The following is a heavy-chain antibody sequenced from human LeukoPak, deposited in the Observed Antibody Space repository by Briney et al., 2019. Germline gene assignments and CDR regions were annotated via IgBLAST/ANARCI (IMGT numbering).Heavy chain of an antibody. CDR1: GYTFTSYY. V-gene: IGHV1-46*01. CDR2: IDPSGGST. Sequence: ASVKVSCKASGYTFTSYYMHWVRQAPGQGLEWMGIIDPSGGSTSYAQKFQGRVTMTRDMSTSTVYMELSSLRSEDTAVYYCARGGYYYDSSGFQGTNDYWGQGTLVTVSS. J-gene: IGHJ4*02. CDR3: ARGGYYYDSSGFQGTNDY. D-gene: IGHD3-22*01.